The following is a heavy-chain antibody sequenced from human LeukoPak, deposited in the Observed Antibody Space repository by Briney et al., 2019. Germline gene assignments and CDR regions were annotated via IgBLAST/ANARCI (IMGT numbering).Heavy chain of an antibody. D-gene: IGHD3-22*01. Sequence: ASVKVSCKASGYTFTGYYMHWVRQAPGQGLEWMGWINPNSGGTNYAQKFQGSVTMTRDTSISTAYMELSRLRSDDTAVYYCARDYYDSSGYYYPKDYWGQGTLVTVSS. CDR3: ARDYYDSSGYYYPKDY. J-gene: IGHJ4*02. CDR1: GYTFTGYY. V-gene: IGHV1-2*02. CDR2: INPNSGGT.